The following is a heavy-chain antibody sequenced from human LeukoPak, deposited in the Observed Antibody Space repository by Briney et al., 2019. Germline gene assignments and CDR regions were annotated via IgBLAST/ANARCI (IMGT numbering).Heavy chain of an antibody. CDR2: IYTSGST. J-gene: IGHJ5*02. Sequence: SETLSLTCTVSGGSISSYYWSWIRQPAGKGLEWIGRIYTSGSTNYNPSLKSRVTMSVDTSKNQFSLKLSSVTAADTAVYYCARDRYGSGSYYKSRFDPWGQGTLVTVSS. CDR1: GGSISSYY. CDR3: ARDRYGSGSYYKSRFDP. V-gene: IGHV4-4*07. D-gene: IGHD3-10*01.